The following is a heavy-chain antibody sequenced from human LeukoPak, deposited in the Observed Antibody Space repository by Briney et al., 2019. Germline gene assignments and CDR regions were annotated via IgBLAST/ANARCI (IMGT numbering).Heavy chain of an antibody. V-gene: IGHV3-48*03. CDR3: ARTRPLDY. CDR2: TSTSGSTM. J-gene: IGHJ4*02. CDR1: GFTFSTYE. Sequence: GGSLRLSCAASGFTFSTYEMHWVRQAPGKGLEWVSYTSTSGSTMYYADSVKGRFTISRDNAKNSLYLQMDSLRPEDTALYYCARTRPLDYWGQGTLVTVSS.